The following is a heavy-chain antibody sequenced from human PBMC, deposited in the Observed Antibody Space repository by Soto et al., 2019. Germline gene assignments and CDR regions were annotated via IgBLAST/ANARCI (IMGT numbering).Heavy chain of an antibody. CDR3: ARLGNGYNYNYYYGMDV. Sequence: PGESLKISCKGSGYSFTSYWIGWVRQMPGKGLEWMGIIYPGDSDTRYSPSFQGQVTISADKSISTAYLQWSSLKASDTAMYYCARLGNGYNYNYYYGMDVWGQGTTVTVSS. CDR1: GYSFTSYW. J-gene: IGHJ6*02. D-gene: IGHD5-12*01. CDR2: IYPGDSDT. V-gene: IGHV5-51*01.